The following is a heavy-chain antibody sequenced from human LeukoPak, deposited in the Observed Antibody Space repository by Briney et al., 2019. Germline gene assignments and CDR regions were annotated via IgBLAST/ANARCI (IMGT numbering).Heavy chain of an antibody. Sequence: SETLSLTCAVYGGSFSGYYWSWIRQPPGKGLEWIGEINHSGSTNHNPSLKSRVTISVDTSKNQFSLKLSSVTAADTAVYYCARGPGGSGSYYKFRWFGPWGQGTLVTVSS. D-gene: IGHD3-10*01. CDR2: INHSGST. CDR1: GGSFSGYY. V-gene: IGHV4-34*01. J-gene: IGHJ5*02. CDR3: ARGPGGSGSYYKFRWFGP.